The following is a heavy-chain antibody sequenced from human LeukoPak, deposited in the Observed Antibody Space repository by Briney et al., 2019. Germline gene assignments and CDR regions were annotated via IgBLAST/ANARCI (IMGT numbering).Heavy chain of an antibody. CDR2: IYHSGST. V-gene: IGHV4-38-2*02. CDR3: SGSTTYYYYMDV. J-gene: IGHJ6*03. CDR1: GYSINSGYY. D-gene: IGHD2/OR15-2a*01. Sequence: SETLSLTCTVSGYSINSGYYWGWIRQPPGKWLEWIGSIYHSGSTYYNPSLKSRVTISVDTSKNQFSLKLSSVTAADTAVYYCSGSTTYYYYMDVWGKGTTVTVSS.